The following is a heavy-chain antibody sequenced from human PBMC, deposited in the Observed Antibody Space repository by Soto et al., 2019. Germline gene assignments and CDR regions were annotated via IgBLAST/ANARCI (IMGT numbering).Heavy chain of an antibody. J-gene: IGHJ4*02. V-gene: IGHV1-46*01. CDR1: GHTFSNYW. CDR2: INPSGGYT. D-gene: IGHD1-26*01. Sequence: ASVKVSCKASGHTFSNYWMHWVRQAPGQGLEWMGVINPSGGYTNYAQKFQGRVAMTRDTSTSTVYMELSSLRSDDTAMYYCARASIVGAIYYFDYWGQGTLVTVSS. CDR3: ARASIVGAIYYFDY.